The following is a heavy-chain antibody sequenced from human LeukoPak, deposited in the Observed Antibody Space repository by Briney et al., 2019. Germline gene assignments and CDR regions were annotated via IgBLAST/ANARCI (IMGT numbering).Heavy chain of an antibody. J-gene: IGHJ6*03. D-gene: IGHD1-26*01. V-gene: IGHV3-21*01. CDR2: ISSSSSYI. CDR3: ARNPPGIVGAPTHYCYYMDV. Sequence: GGSLRLSCAASGFTFSSYSMNWVRQAPGKGLEWVSSISSSSSYIYYADSVKGRFSISRDNAKNSLYLQMNSLTAEDTAVYYCARNPPGIVGAPTHYCYYMDVWGRGTTVTISS. CDR1: GFTFSSYS.